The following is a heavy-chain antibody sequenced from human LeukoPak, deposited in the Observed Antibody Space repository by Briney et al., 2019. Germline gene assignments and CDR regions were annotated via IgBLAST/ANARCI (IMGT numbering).Heavy chain of an antibody. Sequence: GGSLRLSCAASGFTFSSYEMSWARQSPGKGLEWVANIYLDGSRAYYVDSVKGRFTISRDNAKNSLFLQMNSLSAEDTAVYYCGRAGPVTKDHFMDVWGKGTTVTVSS. J-gene: IGHJ6*03. CDR1: GFTFSSYE. CDR2: IYLDGSRA. V-gene: IGHV3-7*01. CDR3: GRAGPVTKDHFMDV. D-gene: IGHD2-2*01.